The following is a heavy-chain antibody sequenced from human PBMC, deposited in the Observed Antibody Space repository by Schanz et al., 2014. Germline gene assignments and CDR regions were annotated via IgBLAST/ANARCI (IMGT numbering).Heavy chain of an antibody. CDR3: ARDPNTSAWLPYFDT. CDR2: IGGSGDST. D-gene: IGHD6-19*01. Sequence: VQLVESGGGLVKPGGSLRLSCAASGFTFSNHALSWVRQAPGKGLEWVSGIGGSGDSTHYADSVKGRFTISRDNSKNTVYLQMNSLRTDDTAMYYCARDPNTSAWLPYFDTWGQGTLVTVSS. CDR1: GFTFSNHA. V-gene: IGHV3-23*04. J-gene: IGHJ4*02.